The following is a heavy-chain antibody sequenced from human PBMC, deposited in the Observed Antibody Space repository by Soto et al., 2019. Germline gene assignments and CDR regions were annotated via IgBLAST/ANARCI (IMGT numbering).Heavy chain of an antibody. CDR3: XXRXYGSRWPNVYMDV. V-gene: IGHV3-64*01. CDR1: GFTFSNYE. CDR2: ISNNGAHT. D-gene: IGHD6-13*01. J-gene: IGHJ6*03. Sequence: EAQLVESGGGLVQPGGSLRLSCAASGFTFSNYEMHWVRQAPGKGLEYVSGISNNGAHTDYAKSVKGRFTISRDNSENTLYLXMGSLRAEDMXLXXXXXRXYGSRWPNVYMDVWGKGTTVTVSS.